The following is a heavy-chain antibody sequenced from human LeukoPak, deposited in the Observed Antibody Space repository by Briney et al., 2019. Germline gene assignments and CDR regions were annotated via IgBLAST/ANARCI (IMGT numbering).Heavy chain of an antibody. CDR3: AKDRDGYSGARGFDC. V-gene: IGHV3-23*01. CDR1: GFTVSTYG. Sequence: GGSLGLSCAASGFTVSTYGMSWVRQAPGKGLEWVSGISASGSRTYYADSVKGRFTISRDNSKNTLHLQMNSLGAADTAVYYCAKDRDGYSGARGFDCWGQGTLVTVSS. D-gene: IGHD5-12*01. J-gene: IGHJ4*02. CDR2: ISASGSRT.